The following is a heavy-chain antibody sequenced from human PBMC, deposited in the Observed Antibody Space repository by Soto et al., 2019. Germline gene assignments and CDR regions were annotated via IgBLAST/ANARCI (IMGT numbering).Heavy chain of an antibody. D-gene: IGHD6-19*01. Sequence: QVQLQESGPGLVKPSGTLSLTCAVSGGSISSNYWWSWVRQSPGKGLEWIGESYHSGGTNYNPSLKSRVPISVDKSKNQFSLKLNSVTAADTAVYYCARDRSSGDTIDYWGQGTLVTVSS. CDR1: GGSISSNYW. CDR3: ARDRSSGDTIDY. J-gene: IGHJ4*02. V-gene: IGHV4-4*02. CDR2: SYHSGGT.